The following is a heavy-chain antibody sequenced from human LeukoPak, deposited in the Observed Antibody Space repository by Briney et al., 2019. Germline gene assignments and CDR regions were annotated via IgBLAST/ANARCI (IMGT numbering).Heavy chain of an antibody. CDR2: ISYDGSNK. CDR1: GFTFSNYA. V-gene: IGHV3-30-3*01. D-gene: IGHD4-17*01. Sequence: PGGSLRLSCAASGFTFSNYAMHWVRQAPGKGLEWVAVISYDGSNKYYADSVKGRFTISRDNSKNTLYLQMNSLRAEDTAVYYCARDQDGGDYVVSADYWGQGTLVTVSS. CDR3: ARDQDGGDYVVSADY. J-gene: IGHJ4*02.